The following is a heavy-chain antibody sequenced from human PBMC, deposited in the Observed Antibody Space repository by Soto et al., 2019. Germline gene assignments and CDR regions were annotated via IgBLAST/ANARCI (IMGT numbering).Heavy chain of an antibody. J-gene: IGHJ5*02. CDR2: IKPNSGGT. V-gene: IGHV1-2*02. D-gene: IGHD3-10*01. Sequence: ASVKVSCKASGYSFSGYYMNWVRQAPGQGLEWMGWIKPNSGGTDYAQKFQGRVTMTRDTSISTAYMELRGLRYDDTAVYYCARTRGVIPRVTYNWFDPWGQGTLVTVS. CDR1: GYSFSGYY. CDR3: ARTRGVIPRVTYNWFDP.